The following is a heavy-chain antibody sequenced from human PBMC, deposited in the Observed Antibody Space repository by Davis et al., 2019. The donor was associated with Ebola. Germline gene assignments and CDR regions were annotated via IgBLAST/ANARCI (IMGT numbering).Heavy chain of an antibody. J-gene: IGHJ6*04. D-gene: IGHD2-15*01. CDR2: IYYSGST. Sequence: MPSETLSLTCSVSGDSISSYYWSWIRQPPGKGLEWIGYIYYSGSTNYNPSLKSQVSISVDTSKNQFSRKLSSVTAGDTAVYYCARNLEVDAILDYYGMEVWGKGTTVTVSS. CDR3: ARNLEVDAILDYYGMEV. CDR1: GDSISSYY. V-gene: IGHV4-59*01.